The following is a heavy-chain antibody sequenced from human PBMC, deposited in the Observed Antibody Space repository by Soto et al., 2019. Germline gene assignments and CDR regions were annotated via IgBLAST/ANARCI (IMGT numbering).Heavy chain of an antibody. Sequence: QVQLVQSGAEVKKVGSSVKVSCKASGGTFSSYAINWVRQAPGQGLEWMGEIIPIFGTTDYAQNFQGRVTITADXYTXTXCMELNSLRSEDTAVYYCGRAGIVVDLRPVRSGMDAWGQGTTVTVSS. CDR2: IIPIFGTT. J-gene: IGHJ6*02. CDR3: GRAGIVVDLRPVRSGMDA. D-gene: IGHD2-15*01. V-gene: IGHV1-69*12. CDR1: GGTFSSYA.